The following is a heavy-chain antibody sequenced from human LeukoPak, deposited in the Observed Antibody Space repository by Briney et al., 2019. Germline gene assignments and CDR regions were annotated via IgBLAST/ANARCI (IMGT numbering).Heavy chain of an antibody. V-gene: IGHV4-30-4*07. Sequence: SETLSLTCAVSGGSISSSTYSWSWIRQPPGKGLEWIGYFYYSGSTYYNPSLKSRVTISVDTSKNQLSLKLSSVTAADTALYYCARESNYHGSGTGWFDPWGQGTLVTVSS. CDR3: ARESNYHGSGTGWFDP. CDR1: GGSISSSTYS. D-gene: IGHD3-10*01. J-gene: IGHJ5*02. CDR2: FYYSGST.